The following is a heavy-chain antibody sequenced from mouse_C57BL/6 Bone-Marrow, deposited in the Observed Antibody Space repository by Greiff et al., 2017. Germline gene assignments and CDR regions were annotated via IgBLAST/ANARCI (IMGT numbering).Heavy chain of an antibody. CDR3: AREGTTVVATDGWYFDV. D-gene: IGHD1-1*01. CDR2: IYPGDGDT. J-gene: IGHJ1*03. V-gene: IGHV1-80*01. CDR1: GYAFSSYW. Sequence: VQRVESGAELVKPGASVKISCKASGYAFSSYWMNWVKQRPGKGLEWIGQIYPGDGDTNYNGKFKGKATLTADKSSSTAYMQLSSLTSEDSAVYFCAREGTTVVATDGWYFDVWGTGTTVTVSS.